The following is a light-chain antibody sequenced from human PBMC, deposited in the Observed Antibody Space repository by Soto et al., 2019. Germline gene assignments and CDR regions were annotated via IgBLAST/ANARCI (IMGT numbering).Light chain of an antibody. CDR1: QSISSY. V-gene: IGKV1-39*01. J-gene: IGKJ1*01. CDR2: SAS. CDR3: QQYNSYWT. Sequence: DIQMTQSPSSLSASVGDRVTITCRASQSISSYLNWYQQKPGKAPKLLICSASSLQSGVPSRFSGSGSGTEFTLTISSLQPDDFATYYCQQYNSYWTFGQGTKVDIK.